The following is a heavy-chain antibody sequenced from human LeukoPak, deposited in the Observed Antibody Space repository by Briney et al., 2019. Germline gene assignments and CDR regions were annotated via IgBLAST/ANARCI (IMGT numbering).Heavy chain of an antibody. D-gene: IGHD3-16*01. CDR3: ARGLNTSPGVDY. J-gene: IGHJ4*02. V-gene: IGHV3-7*01. CDR1: GFTFSNYW. Sequence: GGSLRLSCAVSGFTFSNYWMNWVRQAPGKGLEWVANIKEDGSQKYYVESVTGRFTVSRDNAKNSVYLQMSSLRDEDTAVYYCARGLNTSPGVDYWGQGTLVTVSS. CDR2: IKEDGSQK.